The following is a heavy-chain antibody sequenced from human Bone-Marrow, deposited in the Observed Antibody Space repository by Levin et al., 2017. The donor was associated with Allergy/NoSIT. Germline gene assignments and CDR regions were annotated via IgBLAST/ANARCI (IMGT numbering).Heavy chain of an antibody. CDR1: GFTFSSYG. Sequence: GESLKISCAASGFTFSSYGMHWVRQAPGKGLEWVAVISYDGSNKYYADSVKGRFTISRDNSKNTLYLQMNSLRAEDTAVYYCATPYSSSWPFDYWGQGTLVTVSS. CDR3: ATPYSSSWPFDY. V-gene: IGHV3-30*03. D-gene: IGHD6-13*01. CDR2: ISYDGSNK. J-gene: IGHJ4*02.